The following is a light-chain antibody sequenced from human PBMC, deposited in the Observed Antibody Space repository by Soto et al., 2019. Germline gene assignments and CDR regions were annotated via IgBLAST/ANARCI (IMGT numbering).Light chain of an antibody. CDR1: QRVSSRN. Sequence: EIVLTQSPGTVSLSPGERATLSCRASQRVSSRNLAWYRQKPGQAPSLLIFGASNRATGIPDRFSGSGSGTDFTLTISRLEPEECAVYYCLRYGDSPPAYTFGPGTKLEIK. CDR2: GAS. J-gene: IGKJ2*01. CDR3: LRYGDSPPAYT. V-gene: IGKV3-20*01.